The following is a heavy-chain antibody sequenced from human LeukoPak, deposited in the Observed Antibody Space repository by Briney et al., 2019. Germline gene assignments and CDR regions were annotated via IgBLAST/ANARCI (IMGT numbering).Heavy chain of an antibody. J-gene: IGHJ5*02. V-gene: IGHV4-38-2*02. CDR2: IYHSGDT. CDR1: GYSISSGYY. Sequence: PSETLSLTCTVSGYSISSGYYWGWIRQPPGKGLEWIASIYHSGDTQYNASLKSRVTISVDTSRNQFSLKLSSLTAADTAIYYCARSRFCSSAGCYGSHRFDPWGQGTLVTVSS. D-gene: IGHD2-2*01. CDR3: ARSRFCSSAGCYGSHRFDP.